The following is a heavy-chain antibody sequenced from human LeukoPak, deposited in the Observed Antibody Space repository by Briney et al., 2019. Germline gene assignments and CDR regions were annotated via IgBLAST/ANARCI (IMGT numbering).Heavy chain of an antibody. CDR1: GYTFTSYD. J-gene: IGHJ4*02. CDR3: ARGRVRYSSSSGVPLDLGY. V-gene: IGHV1-8*01. Sequence: ASVKVSCKASGYTFTSYDINWVRQATGQGLEWMGWMNPNSGNTGYAQKFQGRVTMTRNTSISTAYMGLSSLRSEDTAVYYCARGRVRYSSSSGVPLDLGYWGQGTLVTVSS. D-gene: IGHD6-6*01. CDR2: MNPNSGNT.